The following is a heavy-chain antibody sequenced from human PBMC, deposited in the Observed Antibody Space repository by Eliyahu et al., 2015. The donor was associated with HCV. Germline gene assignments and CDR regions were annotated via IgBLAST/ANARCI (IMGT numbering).Heavy chain of an antibody. CDR2: IYYSGST. J-gene: IGHJ1*01. CDR3: ARTYYYDSSGYYHPAEYFQH. D-gene: IGHD3-22*01. CDR1: GGSISSSSYY. Sequence: QLQLQXSGPGLVKPSETLSLTCTVXGGSISSSSYYWGWIRQPPGKGLEWIGSIYYSGSTYYNPSLXSRVTISVDTSKNQFSLKLSSVTAADTAVYYCARTYYYDSSGYYHPAEYFQHWGQGTLVTVSS. V-gene: IGHV4-39*01.